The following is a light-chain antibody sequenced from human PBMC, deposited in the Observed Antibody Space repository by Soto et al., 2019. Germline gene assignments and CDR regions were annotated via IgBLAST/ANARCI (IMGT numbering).Light chain of an antibody. CDR1: QSITSY. CDR2: AVS. V-gene: IGKV1-39*01. J-gene: IGKJ1*01. CDR3: QQSYSTPWT. Sequence: DIQMTQSPSSLSASVGDRVTITCRASQSITSYLNWYQQKLGKAPKLLIYAVSFLQSGVPSRFSGSGSGTDFTLTISSLQPEDFATYSCQQSYSTPWTFGQGTKVEIK.